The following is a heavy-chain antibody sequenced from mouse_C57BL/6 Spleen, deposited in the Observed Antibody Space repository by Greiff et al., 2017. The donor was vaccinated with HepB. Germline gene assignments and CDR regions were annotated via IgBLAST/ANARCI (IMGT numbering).Heavy chain of an antibody. CDR3: ARGGLLQDFDV. CDR2: ISYDGSN. J-gene: IGHJ1*03. CDR1: GYSITSGYY. D-gene: IGHD2-3*01. V-gene: IGHV3-6*01. Sequence: ESGPGLVKPSQSLSLTCSVTGYSITSGYYWNWIRQFPGNKLEWMGYISYDGSNNYNPSLKNRISITRDTSKNQFFLKLNSVTTEDTATYYCARGGLLQDFDVWGTGTTVTVSS.